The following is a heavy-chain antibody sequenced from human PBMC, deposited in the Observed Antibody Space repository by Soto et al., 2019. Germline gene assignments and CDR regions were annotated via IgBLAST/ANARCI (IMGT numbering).Heavy chain of an antibody. CDR1: GSSISISSYY. Sequence: PSETLSLTFTFSGSSISISSYYWGWIRHPPGKGLEWIGSIYYSGSTYYNPSLKSRVTISVDTSKNQFSLKLSSVTAADTAVYYCASVGYIAVAGTFGFDYWGQGTLVTVS. D-gene: IGHD6-19*01. V-gene: IGHV4-39*01. J-gene: IGHJ4*02. CDR2: IYYSGST. CDR3: ASVGYIAVAGTFGFDY.